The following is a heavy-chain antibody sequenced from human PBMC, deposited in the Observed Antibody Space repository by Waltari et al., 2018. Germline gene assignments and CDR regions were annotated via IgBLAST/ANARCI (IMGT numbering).Heavy chain of an antibody. CDR2: VIPIFGTA. V-gene: IGHV1-69*05. Sequence: QVQLVQSGAEVKKPGSSVKVSCKASGGTFSSYAISWVRQAPGQGLEWMGGVIPIFGTANYAQKFQGRVTITTDESTSTAYMGLSSLRSEDTAVYYCARGDSGSSLHYYYYYGMDVWGQGTTVTVSS. CDR3: ARGDSGSSLHYYYYYGMDV. J-gene: IGHJ6*02. CDR1: GGTFSSYA. D-gene: IGHD1-26*01.